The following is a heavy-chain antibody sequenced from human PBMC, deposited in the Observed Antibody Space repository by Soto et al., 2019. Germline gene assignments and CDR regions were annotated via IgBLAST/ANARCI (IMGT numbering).Heavy chain of an antibody. J-gene: IGHJ5*01. Sequence: SETLSLTCTVSGGSISSSSYYWGWIRQPPGKGREWIGSIYYSGSTYYNPSLKSRVTISVDTTKNPFSLKLSSVTAADTAVDDCAGVSEDFWSGFRGWFDSWGQGTLVTVSS. CDR2: IYYSGST. D-gene: IGHD3-3*01. CDR3: AGVSEDFWSGFRGWFDS. V-gene: IGHV4-39*07. CDR1: GGSISSSSYY.